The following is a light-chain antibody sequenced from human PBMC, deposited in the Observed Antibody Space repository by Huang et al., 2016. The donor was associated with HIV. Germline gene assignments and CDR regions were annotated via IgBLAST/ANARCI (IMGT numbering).Light chain of an antibody. CDR2: AAT. CDR3: QQTYITPLS. V-gene: IGKV1-39*01. Sequence: DIQMTQSPSSLSASVGDIVTITCRASQSISSYLNWYQQKPGTAPKVLIYAATSLQSGFPSRFSGSGAVTDFTLTINNLQPEDSATYYCQQTYITPLSFGQGTKLEIK. CDR1: QSISSY. J-gene: IGKJ2*01.